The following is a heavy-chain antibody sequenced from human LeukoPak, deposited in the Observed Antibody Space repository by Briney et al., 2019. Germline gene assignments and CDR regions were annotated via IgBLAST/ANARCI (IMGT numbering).Heavy chain of an antibody. V-gene: IGHV3-30*04. CDR1: GFTFSSYA. D-gene: IGHD2-21*01. CDR2: ISYDGSNK. CDR3: ARDFGLLDFVPDDAFDI. J-gene: IGHJ3*02. Sequence: PGGSLRLSCAASGFTFSSYAMHWVRQAPGKGLEWVAVISYDGSNKYYADSVKGRFTISRDNSKNTLYLQMNSLRAEDTAVYYCARDFGLLDFVPDDAFDIWGQGTMVTVSS.